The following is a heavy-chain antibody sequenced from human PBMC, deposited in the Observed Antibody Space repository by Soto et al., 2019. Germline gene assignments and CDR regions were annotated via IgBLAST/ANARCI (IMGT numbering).Heavy chain of an antibody. CDR3: AKGPPSSGYYPYYFDY. Sequence: GGSLRLSCAASGFTFSSYAMSWVRQAPGKGLEWVSAISVSGGSTYYADSVKGRFTISRDNSKNTLDLQMNSLRAEDTAVYYCAKGPPSSGYYPYYFDYWGHGTLVTVSS. D-gene: IGHD3-22*01. V-gene: IGHV3-23*01. CDR2: ISVSGGST. J-gene: IGHJ4*01. CDR1: GFTFSSYA.